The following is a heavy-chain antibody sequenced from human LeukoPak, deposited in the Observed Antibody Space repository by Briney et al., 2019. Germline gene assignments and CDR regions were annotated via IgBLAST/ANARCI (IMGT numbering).Heavy chain of an antibody. CDR3: ARQGEYTTSLGRKQFDY. CDR2: IYYSGST. J-gene: IGHJ4*02. D-gene: IGHD6-6*01. Sequence: SETLSLTCTVSGGSITGGSYYWAWIRQSPGKGLEWIGSIYYSGSTHYSSSLKSRVTISVDTSKNLFSLRLNSVTAADTAVYYCARQGEYTTSLGRKQFDYWGQGALVTVSS. V-gene: IGHV4-39*01. CDR1: GGSITGGSYY.